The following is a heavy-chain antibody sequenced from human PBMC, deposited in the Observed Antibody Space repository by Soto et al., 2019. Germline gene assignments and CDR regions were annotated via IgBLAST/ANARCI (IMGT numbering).Heavy chain of an antibody. D-gene: IGHD3-10*01. CDR2: IYYDGGT. CDR3: ARFYGNAFDV. Sequence: QLQLQESGPGLVKPSETLSLTCSVSGGSITTSSYNWDWIRQPPGKGLEWIGTIYYDGGTSYNPSLRNQVTISVDTSKNPFALKVNSVTAGDTAGYFCARFYGNAFDVWGRGTVVTVSS. V-gene: IGHV4-39*02. CDR1: GGSITTSSYN. J-gene: IGHJ3*01.